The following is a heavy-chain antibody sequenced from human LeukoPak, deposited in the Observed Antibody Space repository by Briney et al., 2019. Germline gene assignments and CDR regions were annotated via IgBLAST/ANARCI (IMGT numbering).Heavy chain of an antibody. D-gene: IGHD2-15*01. V-gene: IGHV3-66*01. J-gene: IGHJ1*01. Sequence: PVGSLRLSCAASGFTVSSNYMSWVRQAPGKGLEWVSVIYSGGSTYYADSVKGRFTISRDNSKNTLDLQMNSLRAEDTAVYYCAAPGRYCSGGSCSTVKYFQHWGQGTLVTVSS. CDR3: AAPGRYCSGGSCSTVKYFQH. CDR2: IYSGGST. CDR1: GFTVSSNY.